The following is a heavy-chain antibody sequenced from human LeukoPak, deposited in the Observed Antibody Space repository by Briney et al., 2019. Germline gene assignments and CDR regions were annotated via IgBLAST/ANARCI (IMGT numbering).Heavy chain of an antibody. CDR3: ARARSGYYGSGSYSYYYGMDV. CDR1: GGSVSSGSYY. J-gene: IGHJ6*01. D-gene: IGHD3-10*01. Sequence: SETLSLTCTASGGSVSSGSYYWSWIRQPPGKGLEWIGYIYYSGSTNYNPSLKSRVTISVDTSKNQFSLKLSSVTAADTAVYYCARARSGYYGSGSYSYYYGMDVWGQGTTVAVSS. V-gene: IGHV4-61*01. CDR2: IYYSGST.